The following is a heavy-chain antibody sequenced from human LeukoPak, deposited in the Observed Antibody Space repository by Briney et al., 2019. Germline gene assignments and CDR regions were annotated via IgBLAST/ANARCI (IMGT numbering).Heavy chain of an antibody. CDR1: GYTFTSYG. J-gene: IGHJ4*02. Sequence: ASVKVSCKASGYTFTSYGISWVRQAPGQGLEWMGWISAYNGNTNYAQKLQGRVTMTTDTSTSTAYMELRSLRSDDTAVYYCARGSKLHYSSSPKDYWGQGTPVTVSS. CDR2: ISAYNGNT. CDR3: ARGSKLHYSSSPKDY. V-gene: IGHV1-18*01. D-gene: IGHD6-6*01.